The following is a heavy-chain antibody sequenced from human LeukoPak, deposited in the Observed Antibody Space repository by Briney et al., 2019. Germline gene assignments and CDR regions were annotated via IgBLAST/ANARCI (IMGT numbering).Heavy chain of an antibody. J-gene: IGHJ4*02. Sequence: GGTLRLSCAASGFTFSSHSMNWVRQAPGKGLEWLSYISGSYSTIYYADSAKGRFTISRDNAKNSLYLQMNSLRDEETAAYYCARDRWSGSYFDYWGQGTLVTVSS. CDR3: ARDRWSGSYFDY. D-gene: IGHD1-26*01. V-gene: IGHV3-48*02. CDR1: GFTFSSHS. CDR2: ISGSYSTI.